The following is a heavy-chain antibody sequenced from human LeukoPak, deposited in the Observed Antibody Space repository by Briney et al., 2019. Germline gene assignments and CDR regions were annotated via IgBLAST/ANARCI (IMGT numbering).Heavy chain of an antibody. V-gene: IGHV4-61*02. Sequence: PSETLSLTCTVSGGSISSGGYDWGWIRQPGGKGLEWIVRIYTSGSTNYHPSGKSPFTMTVDTSKNQFSLKLSSVTAADTAVYYCARDSPYYDILTGLANAFDIWGQGTMVTVSS. CDR1: GGSISSGGYD. J-gene: IGHJ3*02. D-gene: IGHD3-9*01. CDR3: ARDSPYYDILTGLANAFDI. CDR2: IYTSGST.